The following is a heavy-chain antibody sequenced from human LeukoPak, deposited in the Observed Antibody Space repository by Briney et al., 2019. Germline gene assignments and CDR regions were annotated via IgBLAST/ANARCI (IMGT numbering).Heavy chain of an antibody. CDR3: ARDKIVGAIYFDY. J-gene: IGHJ4*02. CDR2: IKQDGSEK. V-gene: IGHV3-7*01. D-gene: IGHD1-26*01. CDR1: GFTFSSYW. Sequence: GGSLRLSCAASGFTFSSYWMSWVRQAPGKGLEWVANIKQDGSEKYYVDSVKGRFTISRDNAKNSLYLQMNSLRAEDTAVYYCARDKIVGAIYFDYWGQGTLVTVSS.